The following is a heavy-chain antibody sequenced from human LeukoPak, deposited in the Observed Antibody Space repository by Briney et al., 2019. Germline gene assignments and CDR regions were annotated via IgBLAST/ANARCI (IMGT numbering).Heavy chain of an antibody. J-gene: IGHJ4*02. CDR2: INPNSGGT. D-gene: IGHD3-9*01. CDR3: ARFDSYYDILTGNDY. Sequence: ASVKVSCKASGYTFTGYYMHWVRQAPGQGLEWMGWINPNSGGTNYAQKFQGRVTMTRDTSISTAYMELSSLRSEDTAVYYCARFDSYYDILTGNDYWGQGTLVTVSS. CDR1: GYTFTGYY. V-gene: IGHV1-2*02.